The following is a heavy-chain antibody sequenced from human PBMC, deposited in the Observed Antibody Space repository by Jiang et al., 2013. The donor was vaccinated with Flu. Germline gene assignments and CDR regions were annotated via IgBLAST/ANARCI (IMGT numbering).Heavy chain of an antibody. Sequence: YYSGSTYYNPSLKSRVTISVDTSKNQFSLKLSSVTAADTAVYYCARLTTPYSSGWYYFDYWGQGTLVTVSS. CDR3: ARLTTPYSSGWYYFDY. CDR2: YYSGST. J-gene: IGHJ4*02. D-gene: IGHD6-19*01. V-gene: IGHV4-30-4*01.